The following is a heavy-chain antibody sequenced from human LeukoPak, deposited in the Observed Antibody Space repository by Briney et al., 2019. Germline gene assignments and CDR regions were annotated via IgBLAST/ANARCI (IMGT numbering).Heavy chain of an antibody. J-gene: IGHJ4*02. CDR3: TTGRRYYDSSGYYPYYFDY. CDR2: IKRRTDDGTT. D-gene: IGHD3-22*01. CDR1: GITFSDAW. Sequence: GGSLRLSCAASGITFSDAWMTWVRQAPGKGLECVGRIKRRTDDGTTDYAAPVKGRFSISRDDSKNTLFLQMNSLKTEDTAVYYCTTGRRYYDSSGYYPYYFDYWGQGTLVTVSS. V-gene: IGHV3-15*01.